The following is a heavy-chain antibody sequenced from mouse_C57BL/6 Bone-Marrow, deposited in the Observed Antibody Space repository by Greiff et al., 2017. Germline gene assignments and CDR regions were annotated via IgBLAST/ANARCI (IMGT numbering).Heavy chain of an antibody. D-gene: IGHD2-4*01. J-gene: IGHJ1*03. Sequence: QVQLQQSGAELVRPGTSVKMSCKASGYTFTNYWIGWAKQRPGHGLEWIGDIYPGGGYTNYNEKFKGKATLTADKSSSTAYMQFSSLTSEDAAIYCCARSDYDGDWYFDVWGTGTTVTVSS. CDR2: IYPGGGYT. V-gene: IGHV1-63*01. CDR3: ARSDYDGDWYFDV. CDR1: GYTFTNYW.